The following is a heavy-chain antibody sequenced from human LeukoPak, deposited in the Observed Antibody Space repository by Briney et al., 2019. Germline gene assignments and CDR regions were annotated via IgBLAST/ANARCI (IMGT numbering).Heavy chain of an antibody. D-gene: IGHD3-22*01. CDR1: GFTFSSYG. Sequence: GGSLRLSCAASGFTFSSYGMHWVRQAPGKGLEWVAVISHDGSNKYYADSVKGRFTISRDNSKNTLYLQMNSLRAEDTAVYYCAKDKSSGYYWEYFQHWGQGTLVTVSS. V-gene: IGHV3-30*18. J-gene: IGHJ1*01. CDR2: ISHDGSNK. CDR3: AKDKSSGYYWEYFQH.